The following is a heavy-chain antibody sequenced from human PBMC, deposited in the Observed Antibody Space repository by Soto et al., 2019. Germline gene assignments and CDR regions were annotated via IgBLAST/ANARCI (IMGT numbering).Heavy chain of an antibody. CDR2: INHSGST. CDR3: ARGGDYCSSTSCSYNWFDP. V-gene: IGHV4-34*01. D-gene: IGHD2-2*01. J-gene: IGHJ5*02. CDR1: GGSFSGYY. Sequence: SETLSLTCAVYGGSFSGYYWSWIRQPPGKGLEWIGEINHSGSTNYNPSLKSRVTISVDTSKNQFSLKLSSVTAADTAVYYCARGGDYCSSTSCSYNWFDPWGQGTLVTVSS.